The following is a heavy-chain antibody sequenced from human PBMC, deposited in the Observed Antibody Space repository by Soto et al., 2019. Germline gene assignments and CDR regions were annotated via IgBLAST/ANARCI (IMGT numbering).Heavy chain of an antibody. J-gene: IGHJ4*02. CDR2: ISGSSTYI. D-gene: IGHD5-12*01. V-gene: IGHV3-21*01. CDR3: VRGWLRDPWMY. CDR1: GFIFSRYT. Sequence: EVPLVESGGGLVKPGGSLRLSCAASGFIFSRYTMNWVHQAPGKGLEWVSSISGSSTYIYYADSVKGRFTISRGNSLYLQMSSLRAEDTAVYYCVRGWLRDPWMYWGQGTLVTVSS.